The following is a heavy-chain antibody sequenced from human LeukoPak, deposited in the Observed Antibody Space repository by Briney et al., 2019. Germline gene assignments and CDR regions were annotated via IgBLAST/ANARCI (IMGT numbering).Heavy chain of an antibody. Sequence: PGGSLRLSCAASGFTFSNAWMSWVRQAPGKGLEWVGRIKSKTDGGTTDYAAPVKGRFTISRDDSKNTLYLQMSSLKTEDTAVYYCTTDPDIVATRLFDYWGQGTLVTVSS. CDR3: TTDPDIVATRLFDY. CDR1: GFTFSNAW. D-gene: IGHD5-12*01. V-gene: IGHV3-15*01. CDR2: IKSKTDGGTT. J-gene: IGHJ4*02.